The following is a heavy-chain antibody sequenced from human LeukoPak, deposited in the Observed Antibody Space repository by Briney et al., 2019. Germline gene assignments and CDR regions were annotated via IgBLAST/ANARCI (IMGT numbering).Heavy chain of an antibody. CDR1: GGSISSSSYY. Sequence: SETLSLTCTVSGGSISSSSYYWGWIRQPPGKGLEWIGSIYYSGSTYYNPSLKSRVTISVDTSKNQFSLKLSSVTAADTAVYYCAKSTYYYETFVNAFDFWGQGTVVTVSS. D-gene: IGHD3-22*01. J-gene: IGHJ3*01. V-gene: IGHV4-39*07. CDR3: AKSTYYYETFVNAFDF. CDR2: IYYSGST.